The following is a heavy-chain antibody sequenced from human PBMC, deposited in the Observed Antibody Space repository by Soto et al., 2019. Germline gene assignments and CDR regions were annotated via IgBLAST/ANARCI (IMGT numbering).Heavy chain of an antibody. CDR2: ITGSGGST. Sequence: KWVSTITGSGGSTNYADSVKGRFTISRDDSKNTLYLQMNSLRAEDTAVYYCAKEVVDTASCVYYYYYGLDVWGQGTTDTVSS. D-gene: IGHD5-18*01. V-gene: IGHV3-23*01. J-gene: IGHJ6*02. CDR3: AKEVVDTASCVYYYYYGLDV.